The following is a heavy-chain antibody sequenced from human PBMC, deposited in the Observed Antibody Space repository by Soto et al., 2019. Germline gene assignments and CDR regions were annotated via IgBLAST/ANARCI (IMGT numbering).Heavy chain of an antibody. V-gene: IGHV4-59*08. Sequence: SETLSLTCTVSGGSISSYYWSWIRQPPGKGLEWIGYIYYSGSTNYNPSLKSRVTISVDTSKNQFSLKLSSVTAADTAVYYCARRLPNRGSWYFDLWGRGTLVTVSS. CDR1: GGSISSYY. D-gene: IGHD2-15*01. CDR2: IYYSGST. J-gene: IGHJ2*01. CDR3: ARRLPNRGSWYFDL.